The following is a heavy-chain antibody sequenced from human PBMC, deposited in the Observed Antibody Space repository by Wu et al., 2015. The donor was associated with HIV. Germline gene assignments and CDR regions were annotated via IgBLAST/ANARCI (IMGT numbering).Heavy chain of an antibody. CDR2: FDPEDGET. CDR1: GYTLADLS. J-gene: IGHJ3*02. CDR3: ATAVRYCSGVSCKRRGAFDM. Sequence: QVQVEQSGAEVKKPGASLKVSCKVSGYTLADLSIQWVRQAPGKGLEWMGGFDPEDGETIYSQKFQGRLTMTGDTSKDTGYMDLSSLRSEDTAVYYCATAVRYCSGVSCKRRGAFDMWGQGTLVTVSS. D-gene: IGHD2-15*01. V-gene: IGHV1-24*01.